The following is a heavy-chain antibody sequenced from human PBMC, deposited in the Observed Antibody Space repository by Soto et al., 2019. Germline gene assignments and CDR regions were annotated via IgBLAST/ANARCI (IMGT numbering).Heavy chain of an antibody. D-gene: IGHD6-13*01. V-gene: IGHV1-46*03. CDR3: ASHGTAFDI. CDR2: INPSRGRT. J-gene: IGHJ3*02. Sequence: ASVKVSCKASGGTFSSYTISWVRQAPGQGLEWMGIINPSRGRTNYAQKFQGRVTITRDKSTSTVYMEMSSMRTEDKAVYYCASHGTAFDIWGQGTMVTVSS. CDR1: GGTFSSYT.